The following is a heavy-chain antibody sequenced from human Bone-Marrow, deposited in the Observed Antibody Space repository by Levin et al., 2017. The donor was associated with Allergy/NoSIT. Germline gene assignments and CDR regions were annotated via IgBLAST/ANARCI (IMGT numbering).Heavy chain of an antibody. J-gene: IGHJ4*02. CDR1: GFTFSSYS. CDR2: ISSSSSYI. D-gene: IGHD2-2*02. V-gene: IGHV3-21*01. CDR3: ARGGAICSSTSCYRVSWVPFDY. Sequence: GESLKISCAASGFTFSSYSMNWVRQAPGKGLEWVSSISSSSSYIYYADSVKGRFTISRDNAKNSLYLQMNSLRAEDTAVYYCARGGAICSSTSCYRVSWVPFDYWGQGTLVTVSS.